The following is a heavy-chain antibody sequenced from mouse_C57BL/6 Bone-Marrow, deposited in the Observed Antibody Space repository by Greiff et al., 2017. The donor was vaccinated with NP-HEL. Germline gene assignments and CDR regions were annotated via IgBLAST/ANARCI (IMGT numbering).Heavy chain of an antibody. CDR3: AKRPHYYGSSYPYFDY. Sequence: VKLMESGAELARPGASVKMSCKASGYTFTSYTMHWVKQRPGQGLEWIGYINPSSGYTKYNQKFKDKATLTADKSSSTAYMQLSSLTSEDTAVYYCAKRPHYYGSSYPYFDYWGKGTTLTVSS. D-gene: IGHD1-1*01. V-gene: IGHV1-4*01. CDR2: INPSSGYT. J-gene: IGHJ2*01. CDR1: GYTFTSYT.